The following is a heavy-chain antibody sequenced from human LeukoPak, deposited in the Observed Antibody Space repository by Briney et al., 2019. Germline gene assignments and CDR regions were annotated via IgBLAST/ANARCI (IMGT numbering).Heavy chain of an antibody. D-gene: IGHD3-16*01. J-gene: IGHJ3*02. CDR2: IDPSDYYT. V-gene: IGHV5-10-1*01. Sequence: GESLHFSWKTLGYSFTIYCITWGRQMPGKGLEWMGRIDPSDYYTNYSPSFQGHVTISPDKTINTAYLQWSSLKASDTAMYYRANLVLRGEYVGAFDIWGQGTMVTVS. CDR3: ANLVLRGEYVGAFDI. CDR1: GYSFTIYC.